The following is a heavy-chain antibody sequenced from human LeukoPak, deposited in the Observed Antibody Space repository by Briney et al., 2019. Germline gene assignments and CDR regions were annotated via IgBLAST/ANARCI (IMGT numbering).Heavy chain of an antibody. CDR1: GFTFSRYA. Sequence: GGSLRLSCAASGFTFSRYAMSGVRQAPGKGLGSISGIRGSGSNTYSADSVKGRFTISRDNSKNTLFLQMNSLRAEDTAVYYCAKDARRTSGWYFFDYWGQGTLVTVSS. J-gene: IGHJ4*02. D-gene: IGHD6-19*01. CDR3: AKDARRTSGWYFFDY. V-gene: IGHV3-23*01. CDR2: IRGSGSNT.